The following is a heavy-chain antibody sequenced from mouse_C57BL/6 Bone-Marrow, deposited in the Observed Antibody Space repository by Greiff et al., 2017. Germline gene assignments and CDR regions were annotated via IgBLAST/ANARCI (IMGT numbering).Heavy chain of an antibody. J-gene: IGHJ4*01. Sequence: QVQLQQSGAELVKPGASVKMSCKASGYTFTSYWITWVKQRPGQGLEWIGDIYPGSGSTNYNEKFKSKATLTVDKSSSTAYMQLSSLTSEDSAVYYCARFYYGNYYAMDYWGQGTSVTVSS. D-gene: IGHD2-1*01. V-gene: IGHV1-55*01. CDR2: IYPGSGST. CDR1: GYTFTSYW. CDR3: ARFYYGNYYAMDY.